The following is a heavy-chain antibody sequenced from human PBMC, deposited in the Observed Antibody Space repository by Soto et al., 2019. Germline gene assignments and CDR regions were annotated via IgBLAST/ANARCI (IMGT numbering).Heavy chain of an antibody. CDR2: ISYDGSNK. D-gene: IGHD1-26*01. Sequence: PGGSLRLSCAASGFTFSSYAMHWVRQAPGKGLEWVAVISYDGSNKYYADSVKGRFTISRDNSKNTLYLQMNSLRAEDTAVYYCARIIEGATNLAQNFDYWGQGTLVTVSS. J-gene: IGHJ4*02. CDR1: GFTFSSYA. V-gene: IGHV3-30-3*01. CDR3: ARIIEGATNLAQNFDY.